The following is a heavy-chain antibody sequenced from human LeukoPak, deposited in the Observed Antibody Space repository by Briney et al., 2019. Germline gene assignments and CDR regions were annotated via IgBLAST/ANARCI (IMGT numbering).Heavy chain of an antibody. CDR1: GFTFNRYA. V-gene: IGHV3-30*04. J-gene: IGHJ1*01. Sequence: GGSLRLSCAASGFTFNRYAMHWVRQAPGKGLEWLAVISYDGSKEYYADSVKGRFSISRDNSRNTVFLQMNSLRLEDTAVYYCARAGGKIRGFGGFQQWGQGTLVSVSS. D-gene: IGHD3-10*01. CDR3: ARAGGKIRGFGGFQQ. CDR2: ISYDGSKE.